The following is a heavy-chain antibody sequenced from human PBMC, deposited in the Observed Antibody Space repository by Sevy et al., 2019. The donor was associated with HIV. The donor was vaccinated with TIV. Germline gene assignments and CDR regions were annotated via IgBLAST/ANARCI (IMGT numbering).Heavy chain of an antibody. D-gene: IGHD3-22*01. CDR3: ATPRGGEGDYYDSSGYYFFDY. Sequence: ASVKVSCKVSGYTLTELSMHWVRQAPGKGLEWMGGFDPEDGETIYAQKFQGRVTMTEDTSTDTADMELSSLRSEDTAVYYCATPRGGEGDYYDSSGYYFFDYWGQGTLVTVSS. CDR1: GYTLTELS. J-gene: IGHJ4*02. V-gene: IGHV1-24*01. CDR2: FDPEDGET.